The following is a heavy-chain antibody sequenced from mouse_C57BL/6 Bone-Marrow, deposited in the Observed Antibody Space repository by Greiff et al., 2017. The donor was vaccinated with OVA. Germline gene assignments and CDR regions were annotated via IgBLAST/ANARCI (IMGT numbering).Heavy chain of an antibody. Sequence: VKLMESGPGLVQPSQSLSITCTVSGFSLTSYGVHWVRQSPGKGLEWLGVIWRGGSTDYNAAFMSRLSITKDNSKSQVFLKMNSLQADDTAIYYCAKSQTGTAWFAYWGQGTLVTVSA. CDR3: AKSQTGTAWFAY. V-gene: IGHV2-5*01. CDR2: IWRGGST. J-gene: IGHJ3*01. CDR1: GFSLTSYG. D-gene: IGHD4-1*01.